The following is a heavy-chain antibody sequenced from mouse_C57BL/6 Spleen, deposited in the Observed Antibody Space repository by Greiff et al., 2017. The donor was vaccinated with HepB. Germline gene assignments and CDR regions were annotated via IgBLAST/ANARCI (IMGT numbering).Heavy chain of an antibody. V-gene: IGHV5-9-1*02. D-gene: IGHD2-4*01. Sequence: EVMLVESGEGLVKPGGSLKLSCAASGFTFSSYAMSWVRQTPEKRLEWVAYISSGGDYIYYADTVKGRFTISRDNARNTLYLQMSSLKSEDTAMYYCTRDSTMITNYFDYWGQGTTLTVSS. CDR3: TRDSTMITNYFDY. CDR1: GFTFSSYA. J-gene: IGHJ2*01. CDR2: ISSGGDYI.